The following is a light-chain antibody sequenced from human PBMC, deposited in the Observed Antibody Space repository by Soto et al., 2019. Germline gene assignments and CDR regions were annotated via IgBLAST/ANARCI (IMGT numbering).Light chain of an antibody. J-gene: IGKJ1*01. CDR3: QQYGSSTWT. Sequence: EIMLTQSPGTLSLSPGERATLSCRASQSVNSDYLAWFQQKPGQAPRLLIYGASTRTTGIPDRFSGSGSGTDFTLTIGRLEPGDFAVYYCQQYGSSTWTFGQGTKVDNK. CDR2: GAS. V-gene: IGKV3-20*01. CDR1: QSVNSDY.